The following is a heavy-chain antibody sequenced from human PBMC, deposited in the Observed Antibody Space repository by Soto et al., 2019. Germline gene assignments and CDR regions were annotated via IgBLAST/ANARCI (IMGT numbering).Heavy chain of an antibody. Sequence: SETLSLTCTVSGGSISSYYWSWIRQPPGKGLEWIGYIYYSGSTNYNPSLKSRVTISVDTSKNQFSLKLSSVTAADTAVYYCARASPDGWSGYINFDSWGQGTLVTVSS. CDR2: IYYSGST. CDR3: ARASPDGWSGYINFDS. CDR1: GGSISSYY. J-gene: IGHJ4*02. V-gene: IGHV4-59*01. D-gene: IGHD3-3*01.